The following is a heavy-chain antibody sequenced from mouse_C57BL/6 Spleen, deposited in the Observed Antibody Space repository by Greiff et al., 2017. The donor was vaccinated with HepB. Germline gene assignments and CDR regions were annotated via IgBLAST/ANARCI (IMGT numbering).Heavy chain of an antibody. CDR1: GFTFSDYG. CDR3: ARRLYYFDY. J-gene: IGHJ2*01. V-gene: IGHV5-17*01. CDR2: ISSGSSNI. Sequence: EVKVVESGGGLVKPGGSLKLSCAASGFTFSDYGMHWVRQAPEKGLEWVAYISSGSSNIYYADTVKGRVTISRDNAKNTLFLQITSLRSEDTAMYYCARRLYYFDYWGQGTTLTVSS.